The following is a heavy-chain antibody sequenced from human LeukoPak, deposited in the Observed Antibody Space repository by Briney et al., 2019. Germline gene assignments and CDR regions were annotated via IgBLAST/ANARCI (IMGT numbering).Heavy chain of an antibody. J-gene: IGHJ4*02. V-gene: IGHV3-21*01. Sequence: GGSLRLSCAASGFTFSSYSMNWVRQAPGKGLEWVSSISSSSSYIYYADSVKGRPTISRDNAKNSLYLQMNSLRAEDTAVYYCARCRGGDCYSGLCYWGQGTLVTVSS. CDR3: ARCRGGDCYSGLCY. CDR2: ISSSSSYI. D-gene: IGHD2-21*02. CDR1: GFTFSSYS.